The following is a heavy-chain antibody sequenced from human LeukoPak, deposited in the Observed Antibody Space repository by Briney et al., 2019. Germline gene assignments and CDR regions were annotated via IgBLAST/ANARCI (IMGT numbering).Heavy chain of an antibody. CDR2: ISSSSSYI. CDR3: ARDGSDDILTGYFDY. Sequence: PGGSLRLSCAASGFTFSSYSMNWVRQAPGKGLEWVSSISSSSSYIYYADSVKGRFTISRDNAKNSLYLQMNSLRAEDTAVYYCARDGSDDILTGYFDYWGQGTLVTVSS. D-gene: IGHD3-9*01. V-gene: IGHV3-21*01. J-gene: IGHJ4*02. CDR1: GFTFSSYS.